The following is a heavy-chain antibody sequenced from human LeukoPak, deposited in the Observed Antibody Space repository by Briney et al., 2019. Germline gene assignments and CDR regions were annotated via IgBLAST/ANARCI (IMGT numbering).Heavy chain of an antibody. J-gene: IGHJ3*02. V-gene: IGHV3-11*01. CDR3: ARSGRTRFGELFPWAFDI. D-gene: IGHD3-10*01. CDR2: ISSSGSTI. Sequence: GGSLKLSCAASGFTFSDYYMSWIRQAPGKGLEWVSYISSSGSTIYYADSVKGRFTISRDNAKNSLYLQMNSLRAEDTAVYYCARSGRTRFGELFPWAFDIWGQGTMVTVSS. CDR1: GFTFSDYY.